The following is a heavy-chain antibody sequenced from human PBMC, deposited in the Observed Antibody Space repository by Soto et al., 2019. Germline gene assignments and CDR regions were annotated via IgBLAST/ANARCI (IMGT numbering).Heavy chain of an antibody. CDR3: AKYYYDSSGYLNPFDY. CDR2: ISYDGSNK. D-gene: IGHD3-22*01. V-gene: IGHV3-30*18. J-gene: IGHJ4*02. Sequence: LRLSCAASGFTFSSYGMHWVRQAPGKGLEWVAVISYDGSNKYYADSVKGRFTISRDNSKNTLYLQMNSLRAEDTAVYYCAKYYYDSSGYLNPFDYWGQGTLVTVSS. CDR1: GFTFSSYG.